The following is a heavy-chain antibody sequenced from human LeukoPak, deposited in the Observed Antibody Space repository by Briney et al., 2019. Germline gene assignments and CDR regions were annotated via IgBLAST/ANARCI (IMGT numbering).Heavy chain of an antibody. CDR2: IKSQNAGGST. J-gene: IGHJ5*02. CDR3: TTYCSGGSCYSSDWFGP. D-gene: IGHD2-15*01. CDR1: GFTFSNAW. Sequence: TSGGSLRLSCAASGFTFSNAWMSWVRQAPGKGLEWIGRIKSQNAGGSTDYAAPVKGRFTTSRDDSKNTLYLQMNSLEIEDTAVYYCTTYCSGGSCYSSDWFGPWGQGTLVTVSS. V-gene: IGHV3-15*01.